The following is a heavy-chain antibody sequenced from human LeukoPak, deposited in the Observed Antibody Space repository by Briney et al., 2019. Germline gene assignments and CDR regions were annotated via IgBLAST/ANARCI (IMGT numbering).Heavy chain of an antibody. D-gene: IGHD3/OR15-3a*01. V-gene: IGHV3-23*01. J-gene: IGHJ2*01. CDR2: ISGGDGST. CDR3: AKDWTGTKPFDL. CDR1: GFTFSSYA. Sequence: PGGSLRLSCAASGFTFSSYAMSWVRLAPGKGLKWVSSISGGDGSTYYANSVKGRFTISRDNSKNTLYLQMNSLRAEDTAVYYCAKDWTGTKPFDLWGRGTLVTVSS.